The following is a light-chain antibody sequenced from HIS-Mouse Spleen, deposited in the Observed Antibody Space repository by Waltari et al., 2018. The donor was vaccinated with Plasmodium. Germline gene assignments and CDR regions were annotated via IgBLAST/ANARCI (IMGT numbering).Light chain of an antibody. J-gene: IGLJ1*01. Sequence: QSALTQPASVSGSPGQSITISCTGTSSDVGGYNYVSWYQQHPGKAPKLMIYDVSNRPSGVSSRFPGSKSGNTASLTISGLQAEDEADYYCSSYTSSSTLDVFGTGTKVTVL. CDR3: SSYTSSSTLDV. CDR1: SSDVGGYNY. CDR2: DVS. V-gene: IGLV2-14*03.